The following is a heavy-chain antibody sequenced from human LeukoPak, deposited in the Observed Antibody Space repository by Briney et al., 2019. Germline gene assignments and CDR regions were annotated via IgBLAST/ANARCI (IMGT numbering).Heavy chain of an antibody. Sequence: GSLRLSCEASGFTFSTYEMNWVRQAPGKGLEWVSYISSSGSTLYYADSVKGRFTISRDNSKNTLYLQMNSLRAEDKAVYYCAKGAEKVALTLYSSGGYWGQGTLVTVSS. D-gene: IGHD6-19*01. V-gene: IGHV3-48*03. CDR1: GFTFSTYE. CDR3: AKGAEKVALTLYSSGGY. J-gene: IGHJ4*02. CDR2: ISSSGSTL.